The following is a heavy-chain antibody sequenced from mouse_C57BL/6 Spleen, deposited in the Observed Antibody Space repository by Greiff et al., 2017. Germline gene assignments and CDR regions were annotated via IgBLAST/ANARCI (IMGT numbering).Heavy chain of an antibody. D-gene: IGHD1-1*01. J-gene: IGHJ2*01. CDR1: GYTFTDYE. CDR3: TKGTYGLFDY. CDR2: IDPETGGT. V-gene: IGHV1-15*01. Sequence: QVHVKQSGAELVRPGASVTLSCKASGYTFTDYEMHWVKQTPVHGLEWIGAIDPETGGTAYNQKFKGKAILTADKSSSTAYMELRSLTSEDSAVYYCTKGTYGLFDYWGQGTTLTVSS.